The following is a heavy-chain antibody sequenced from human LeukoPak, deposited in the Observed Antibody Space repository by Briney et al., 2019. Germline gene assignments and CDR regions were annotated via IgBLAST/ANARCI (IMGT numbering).Heavy chain of an antibody. CDR2: ISYDGSNK. CDR1: GFTFSSYA. Sequence: PGGSLRLSCAASGFTFSSYAMSWVRQAPGKGLEWVAVISYDGSNKYYADSVKGRFTISRDNSKNTLYLQMNSLRAEDTAVYYCASHDYSNYGYWGQGTLVTVSS. D-gene: IGHD4-11*01. V-gene: IGHV3-30-3*01. J-gene: IGHJ4*02. CDR3: ASHDYSNYGY.